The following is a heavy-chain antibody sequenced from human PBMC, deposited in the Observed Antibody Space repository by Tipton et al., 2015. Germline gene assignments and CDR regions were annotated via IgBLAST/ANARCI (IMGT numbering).Heavy chain of an antibody. CDR1: GFIFNDFS. D-gene: IGHD2-2*01. Sequence: SLRLSCAASGFIFNDFSVNWVRQAPGKGLEWVSGISWNGDYIGYADSVKGRFTISRDNAKNSLYLQMNSLRVEDTALYYCTKDHQFSRSYGMDVWGQGTTVTVSS. V-gene: IGHV3-9*01. CDR3: TKDHQFSRSYGMDV. J-gene: IGHJ6*02. CDR2: ISWNGDYI.